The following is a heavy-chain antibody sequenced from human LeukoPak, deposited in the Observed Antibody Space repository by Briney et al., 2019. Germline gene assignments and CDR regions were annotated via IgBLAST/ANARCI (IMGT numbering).Heavy chain of an antibody. D-gene: IGHD3-9*01. CDR1: GYTFTSYD. V-gene: IGHV1-8*01. CDR3: ARGQGEILTGYYEFDY. CDR2: MNPNSGNT. Sequence: GASVKVSCKASGYTFTSYDINWVRQATGQGLEWMGWMNPNSGNTGYAQKFQGRVTMTRNTSINTAYMELSSLRSEDTAVYYCARGQGEILTGYYEFDYWGQGTLVTVSS. J-gene: IGHJ4*02.